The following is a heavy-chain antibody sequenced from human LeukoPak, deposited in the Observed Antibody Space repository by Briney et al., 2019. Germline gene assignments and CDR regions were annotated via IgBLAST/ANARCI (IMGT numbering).Heavy chain of an antibody. V-gene: IGHV1-18*01. CDR1: GYTFTSYG. J-gene: IGHJ4*02. CDR2: ISTYNGNT. CDR3: ARSSLAVAGSVFDY. D-gene: IGHD6-19*01. Sequence: ASVKVSCKASGYTFTSYGISWVRQAPGQGLEWMGWISTYNGNTHSAQKPQGRVTMTTDTSTSTAYMELRSLRSDDTAVYYCARSSLAVAGSVFDYWGQGTLVTVSS.